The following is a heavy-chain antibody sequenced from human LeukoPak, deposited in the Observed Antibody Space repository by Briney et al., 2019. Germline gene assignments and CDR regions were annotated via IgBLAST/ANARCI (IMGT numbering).Heavy chain of an antibody. CDR1: GYTFASHG. CDR3: ARTIAAPFTHYFDY. CDR2: INTNNGET. D-gene: IGHD6-13*01. V-gene: IGHV1-18*01. Sequence: ASVKVSCKASGYTFASHGITWVRQAPGQGLEWKGWINTNNGETNYAQNVRARVTMATDTSTNTAYMELWSLRSDDTAIYYCARTIAAPFTHYFDYWGQGTLVTVAS. J-gene: IGHJ4*02.